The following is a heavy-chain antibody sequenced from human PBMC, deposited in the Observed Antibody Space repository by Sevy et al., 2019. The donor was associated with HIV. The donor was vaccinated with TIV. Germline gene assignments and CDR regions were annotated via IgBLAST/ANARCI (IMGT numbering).Heavy chain of an antibody. V-gene: IGHV3-30*02. Sequence: GGSLRLSCAASGFTFSSYGMHWVRQAPGKGLEWVAFIRYDGSNKYYADSVKGRFTISRDNSKNTLYLQMNSRRAEDTAVYYCAIIVDSSSWGLDYWGQGTLVTVSS. CDR2: IRYDGSNK. D-gene: IGHD6-13*01. J-gene: IGHJ4*02. CDR3: AIIVDSSSWGLDY. CDR1: GFTFSSYG.